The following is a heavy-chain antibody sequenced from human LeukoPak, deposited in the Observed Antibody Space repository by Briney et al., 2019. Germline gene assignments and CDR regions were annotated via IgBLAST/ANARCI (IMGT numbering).Heavy chain of an antibody. Sequence: GGSLRLSCAASGFTFSSYSMNWVRQAPGKGLEWVSYISSSSSTIYYADSVKGRFTISRDNAENSLYLQMNSLRAEDTAVYYCARGLKGYGSGSYYIGHSLDYWGQGTLVTVSS. CDR2: ISSSSSTI. J-gene: IGHJ4*02. CDR1: GFTFSSYS. V-gene: IGHV3-48*01. D-gene: IGHD3-10*01. CDR3: ARGLKGYGSGSYYIGHSLDY.